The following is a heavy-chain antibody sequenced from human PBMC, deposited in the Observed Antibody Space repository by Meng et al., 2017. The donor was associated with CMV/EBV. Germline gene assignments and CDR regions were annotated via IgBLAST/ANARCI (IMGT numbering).Heavy chain of an antibody. J-gene: IGHJ5*02. Sequence: SETLSLTCAVSGYSIRSGYYWGWIRQPPGKGLEWIGSIYHSGSTYYNPSLKSRVTISVDTSKNQFSLKLSSVTAADTAVYYCAIGIAAGRFDPWGQATLVTVSS. CDR3: AIGIAAGRFDP. CDR2: IYHSGST. D-gene: IGHD6-13*01. V-gene: IGHV4-38-2*01. CDR1: GYSIRSGYY.